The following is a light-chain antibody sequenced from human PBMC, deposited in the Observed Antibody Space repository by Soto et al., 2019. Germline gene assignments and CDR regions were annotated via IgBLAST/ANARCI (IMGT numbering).Light chain of an antibody. V-gene: IGKV3-11*01. CDR1: QSVSSY. CDR3: QQRSNWPPIT. J-gene: IGKJ5*01. CDR2: DAS. Sequence: EIVMTQSPATVSVSPGETATLSCRASQSVSSYLAWYQQKPGQAPRLLIYDASNRATGIPARFSGSGSGTDITLTISSLEPEDFAVYYCQQRSNWPPITFGQGTRLEIK.